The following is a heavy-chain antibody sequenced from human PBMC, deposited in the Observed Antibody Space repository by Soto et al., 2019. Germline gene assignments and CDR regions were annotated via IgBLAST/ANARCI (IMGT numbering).Heavy chain of an antibody. CDR3: ARDWSTYYYGMDV. Sequence: PGGSLRLSCAASGFTFSSYWMHWVRQAPGKGLVWVSRINSDGSSTSYADSAKGRFTISRDNAKNTLYLQMNSLRAEDTAVYYCARDWSTYYYGMDVWGQGTTVTVSS. J-gene: IGHJ6*02. CDR1: GFTFSSYW. CDR2: INSDGSST. V-gene: IGHV3-74*01. D-gene: IGHD4-17*01.